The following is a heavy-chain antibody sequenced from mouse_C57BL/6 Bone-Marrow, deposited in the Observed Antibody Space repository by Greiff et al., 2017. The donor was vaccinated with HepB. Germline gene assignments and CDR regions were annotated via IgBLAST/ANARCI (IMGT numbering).Heavy chain of an antibody. V-gene: IGHV1-55*01. CDR3: ARAYYGPFAY. Sequence: QVHVKQSGAELVKPGASVKMSCKASGYTFTSYWITWVKQRPGQGLEWIGDIYPGSGSTNYNEKFKSKATLTVDTSSSTAYMQLSSLTSEDSAVYYCARAYYGPFAYWGQGTLVTVSA. CDR1: GYTFTSYW. D-gene: IGHD1-2*01. J-gene: IGHJ3*01. CDR2: IYPGSGST.